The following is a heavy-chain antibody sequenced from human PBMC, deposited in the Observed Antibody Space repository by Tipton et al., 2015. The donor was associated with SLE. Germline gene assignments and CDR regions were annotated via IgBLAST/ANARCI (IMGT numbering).Heavy chain of an antibody. CDR3: ARDASVDIDAFDI. V-gene: IGHV4-39*07. CDR2: IYYSGST. Sequence: LRLSCAVSGGSISSSSYYWGWIRQPPGKGLEWIGSIYYSGSTNYNPSLKSRVTISVDTSKNQFSLKLSSVTAADTAVYYCARDASVDIDAFDIWGQGTMVTVSS. J-gene: IGHJ3*02. CDR1: GGSISSSSYY. D-gene: IGHD5-12*01.